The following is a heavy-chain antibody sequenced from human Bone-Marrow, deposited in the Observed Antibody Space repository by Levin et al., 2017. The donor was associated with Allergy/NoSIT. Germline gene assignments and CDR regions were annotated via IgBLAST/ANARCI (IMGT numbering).Heavy chain of an antibody. J-gene: IGHJ4*02. Sequence: PSETLSLTCAVYGGSFSGYYWSWIRQPPGKGLEWIGEINHSGSTNYNPSLKSRVTISVDTSKNQFSLKLSSVTAADTAVYYCARFPVNYGSGRRYYFDYWGQGTLVTVSS. CDR3: ARFPVNYGSGRRYYFDY. CDR2: INHSGST. V-gene: IGHV4-34*01. D-gene: IGHD3-10*01. CDR1: GGSFSGYY.